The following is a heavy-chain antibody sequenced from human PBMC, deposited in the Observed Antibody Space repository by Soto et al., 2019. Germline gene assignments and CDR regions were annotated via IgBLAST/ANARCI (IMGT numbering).Heavy chain of an antibody. J-gene: IGHJ6*02. CDR2: INHSGST. CDR3: ARGSPYYYYYGMDV. V-gene: IGHV4-34*01. Sequence: QVQLQQWGAGLLKPSETLSLTCAVYGGSFSGYYWSWIRQPPGKGLEWIGEINHSGSTNYNPSLKSRVTISVDTSKNQFSLKLSSVTAADTAVYYCARGSPYYYYYGMDVWGQGTTVTVSS. CDR1: GGSFSGYY.